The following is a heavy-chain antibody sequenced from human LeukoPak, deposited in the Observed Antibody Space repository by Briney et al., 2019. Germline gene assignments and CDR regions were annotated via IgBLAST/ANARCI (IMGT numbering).Heavy chain of an antibody. Sequence: PGGSLRLSCAASGFTFSSYAMHWVRQAPGKGLEWVSSISSSSSYIYYADSVKGRFTISRDNAKNSLYLQMNSLRAEDTAVYYCAREWQLVFGHWGQGTLVTVSS. J-gene: IGHJ4*02. D-gene: IGHD6-6*01. CDR3: AREWQLVFGH. V-gene: IGHV3-21*01. CDR2: ISSSSSYI. CDR1: GFTFSSYA.